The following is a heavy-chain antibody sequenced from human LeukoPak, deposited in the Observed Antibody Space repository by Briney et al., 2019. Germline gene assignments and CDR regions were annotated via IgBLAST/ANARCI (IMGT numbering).Heavy chain of an antibody. Sequence: PSETLSLTCAVYGGSLSGHFCSWIRQSPGKGLEWIGEINHSGTTNYNPSLKSRVTLSVDTSKNQFSLRLNSVTAADTAVYYCAKGPQTGWFDTWGQGALVTVSS. V-gene: IGHV4-34*01. J-gene: IGHJ5*02. CDR2: INHSGTT. D-gene: IGHD3-10*01. CDR3: AKGPQTGWFDT. CDR1: GGSLSGHF.